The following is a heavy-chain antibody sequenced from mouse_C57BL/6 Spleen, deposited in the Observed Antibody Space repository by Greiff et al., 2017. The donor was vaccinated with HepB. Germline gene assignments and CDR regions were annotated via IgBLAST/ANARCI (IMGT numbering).Heavy chain of an antibody. CDR3: ARLDDYDEGFDY. J-gene: IGHJ2*01. Sequence: QVQLQQPGPELVKPGASVKLSCKASGYTFNSYWMHWVKQRPGQGLEWIGNINPSNGGTNYNEKFKSKATLTVDKSSSTAYMQLSSLTSEDSAVYYCARLDDYDEGFDYWGQGTTLTVSS. D-gene: IGHD2-4*01. CDR1: GYTFNSYW. V-gene: IGHV1-53*01. CDR2: INPSNGGT.